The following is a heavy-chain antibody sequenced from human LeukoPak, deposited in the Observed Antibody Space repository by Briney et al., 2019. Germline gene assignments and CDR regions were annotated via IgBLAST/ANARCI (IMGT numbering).Heavy chain of an antibody. J-gene: IGHJ4*02. D-gene: IGHD2-21*02. CDR1: GGSFSGYY. CDR2: INHSEST. CDR3: ARRHDFFDFDY. V-gene: IGHV4-34*01. Sequence: PSETLSLTCAVYGGSFSGYYWSWIRQPPGKGLEWIGDINHSESTNYNPSLKSRVTISVDTSKNQFSLKLSSVTAADTAVYYCARRHDFFDFDYWGQGTLVTVSS.